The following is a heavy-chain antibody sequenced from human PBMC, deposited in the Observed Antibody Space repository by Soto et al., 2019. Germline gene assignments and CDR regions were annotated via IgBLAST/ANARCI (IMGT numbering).Heavy chain of an antibody. Sequence: PSETLSLTCTVSGGSVNSGIYYWSWVRQAPGKGLEWVSVIYSGGNTYYADSVEGRFSISRDSSKNTLFLQMNGLRAEDTAMYYCGRGSSGSSGTLRVDYWGQGTLVTVSS. CDR2: IYSGGNT. CDR1: GGSVNSGIYY. D-gene: IGHD3-22*01. J-gene: IGHJ4*02. CDR3: GRGSSGSSGTLRVDY. V-gene: IGHV3-53*01.